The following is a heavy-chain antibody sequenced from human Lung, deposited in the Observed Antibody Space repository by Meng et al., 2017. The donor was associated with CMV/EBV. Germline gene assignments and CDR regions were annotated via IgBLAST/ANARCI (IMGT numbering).Heavy chain of an antibody. CDR2: IKEDGNEK. CDR3: ARERRGVSNGFDT. D-gene: IGHD3-10*01. Sequence: GGSLRLSCAASGFMFSSYWMSWVRQAPGKGLEWVGNIKEDGNEKYYEDSVKGRGTISRDNAKNSLFLQMNSLRAEDTAVYYCARERRGVSNGFDTWGQGTLVTVSS. V-gene: IGHV3-7*01. CDR1: GFMFSSYW. J-gene: IGHJ5*02.